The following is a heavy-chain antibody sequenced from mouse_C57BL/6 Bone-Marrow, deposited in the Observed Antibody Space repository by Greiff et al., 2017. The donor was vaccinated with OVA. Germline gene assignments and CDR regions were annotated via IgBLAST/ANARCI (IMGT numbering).Heavy chain of an antibody. Sequence: EVQLQQSGPVLVTPGASVKMSCKASGYTFTDYYMNWVKQSHGKSLEWIGVINPYNGGTSYNQKFKGKATLTVDKSSSTAYMELNSLTSEDSAVYYGARGRVTTVVEGLDYWGQGTTLTVSS. CDR3: ARGRVTTVVEGLDY. D-gene: IGHD1-1*01. J-gene: IGHJ2*01. CDR1: GYTFTDYY. CDR2: INPYNGGT. V-gene: IGHV1-19*01.